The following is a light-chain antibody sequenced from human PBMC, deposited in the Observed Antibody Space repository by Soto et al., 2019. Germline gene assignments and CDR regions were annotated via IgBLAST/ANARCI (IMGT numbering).Light chain of an antibody. CDR2: EAS. Sequence: EIVLTQSPATLSLSPGERATLSCRASQSVRSNLAWYQQKPGQAPRLLIYEASARATSVPARFSGSGSGTEFSLTISSLQSEDFAVYYCQQYNSGGTFGQGTKVDIK. J-gene: IGKJ1*01. CDR3: QQYNSGGT. V-gene: IGKV3-15*01. CDR1: QSVRSN.